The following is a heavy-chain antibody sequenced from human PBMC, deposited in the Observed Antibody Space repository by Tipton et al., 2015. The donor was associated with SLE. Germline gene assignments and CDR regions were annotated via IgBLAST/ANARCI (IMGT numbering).Heavy chain of an antibody. CDR2: ISWDGGST. CDR3: AKGGGPQRSYFDY. CDR1: GFTFDDYA. J-gene: IGHJ4*02. D-gene: IGHD3-16*01. Sequence: GSLRLSCAASGFTFDDYAMHWVRQAPGKGLEWVSLISWDGGSTYYADSVKGRFTISRDNSKNSLYLQMNSLRAEDTALYYCAKGGGPQRSYFDYWGQGTLVTVSS. V-gene: IGHV3-43D*03.